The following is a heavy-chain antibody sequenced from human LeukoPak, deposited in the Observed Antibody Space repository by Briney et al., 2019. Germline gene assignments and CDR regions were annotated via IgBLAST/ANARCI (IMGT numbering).Heavy chain of an antibody. D-gene: IGHD6-19*01. V-gene: IGHV3-30-3*01. CDR1: GFTFSSYA. J-gene: IGHJ4*02. Sequence: GGSLRLSCAASGFTFSSYAMHWVRKAPGKGLEWVAVISYDGSNKYYADSVKGRFTISRDNSKNTLYLQMNSLRAEDTAVYYCATLYSSGRTPFDYWGQGTLVTVSS. CDR3: ATLYSSGRTPFDY. CDR2: ISYDGSNK.